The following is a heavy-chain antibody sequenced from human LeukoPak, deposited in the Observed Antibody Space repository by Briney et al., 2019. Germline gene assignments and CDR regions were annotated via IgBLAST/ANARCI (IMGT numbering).Heavy chain of an antibody. V-gene: IGHV3-48*01. J-gene: IGHJ4*02. Sequence: GGSLRLSCAASGFTFSSYSMNWVRQAPGKGLEWVSYISSSSSTIYYADSVKGRFTISRDNAKNSLYLQMNSLRAEDTAVYYCARDVTNWNDPPYFDYWGQGTLVTVFS. D-gene: IGHD1-1*01. CDR3: ARDVTNWNDPPYFDY. CDR2: ISSSSSTI. CDR1: GFTFSSYS.